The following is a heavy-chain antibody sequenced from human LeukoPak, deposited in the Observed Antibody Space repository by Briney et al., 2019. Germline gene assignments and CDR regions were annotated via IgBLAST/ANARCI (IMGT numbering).Heavy chain of an antibody. J-gene: IGHJ4*02. CDR2: ISGSGGST. CDR1: GFTFSSYA. Sequence: GGSLRLSFAASGFTFSSYAMGWVRQAPGKGLGWVSAISGSGGSTYYADSVKCRFTISRDNSKNTLYLQMNSLRAEDTAVYYCACSPYYDFWSGLGYWGQGTLVTVSS. CDR3: ACSPYYDFWSGLGY. V-gene: IGHV3-23*01. D-gene: IGHD3-3*01.